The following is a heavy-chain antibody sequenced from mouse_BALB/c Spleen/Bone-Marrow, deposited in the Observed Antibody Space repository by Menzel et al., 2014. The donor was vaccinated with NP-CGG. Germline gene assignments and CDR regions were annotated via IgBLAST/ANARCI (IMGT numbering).Heavy chain of an antibody. CDR2: INPDSSTI. Sequence: EVKLVESGGGLVQPGGSLKLSCAASGFDFSRYWMSWVRQAPGKGLEWIGEINPDSSTINYTPSLKDTFIISRDNAKNTLYLQMSKVRSEDTALYYCERLSYYGRFAYWGQGTLVTVSA. CDR1: GFDFSRYW. D-gene: IGHD1-1*01. CDR3: ERLSYYGRFAY. V-gene: IGHV4-1*02. J-gene: IGHJ3*01.